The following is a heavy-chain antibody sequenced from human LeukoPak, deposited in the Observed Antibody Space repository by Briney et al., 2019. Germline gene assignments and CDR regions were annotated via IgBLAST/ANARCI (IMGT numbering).Heavy chain of an antibody. CDR2: INHSGST. Sequence: GSLRLSCAASGFTFSSYSMNWVRQAPGKGLEWIGEINHSGSTNYNPSLKSRVTISVDTSKNQFSLKLSSVTAADTAVYYCARGLIPTGLYYYYYMDVWGKGTTVTVSS. V-gene: IGHV4-34*01. J-gene: IGHJ6*03. CDR1: GFTFSSYS. CDR3: ARGLIPTGLYYYYYMDV. D-gene: IGHD2-21*01.